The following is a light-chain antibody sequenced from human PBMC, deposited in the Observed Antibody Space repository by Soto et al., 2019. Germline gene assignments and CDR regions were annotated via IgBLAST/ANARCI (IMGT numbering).Light chain of an antibody. V-gene: IGKV1-12*01. Sequence: DIQMTHSXASVSGXXXXXXXXXXGASLTISSWVAWYQQIPGKAPKLLIYDASILQTGVPSRFSGSGSGTDFTLTINSLQPEDFATYYCQQAKSFPITFGQGTRLEIK. CDR1: LTISSW. CDR2: DAS. J-gene: IGKJ5*01. CDR3: QQAKSFPIT.